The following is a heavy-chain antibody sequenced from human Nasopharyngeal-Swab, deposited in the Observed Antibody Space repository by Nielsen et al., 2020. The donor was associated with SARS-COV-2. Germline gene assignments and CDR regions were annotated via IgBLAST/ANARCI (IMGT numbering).Heavy chain of an antibody. CDR2: ISYDGSNK. CDR1: GFTFSSYA. CDR3: ARCILVGATCGFGFDY. Sequence: GGSLRLSCAASGFTFSSYAMHWVRQAPGKGLEWVAVISYDGSNKYYADSVKGRFTISRDNSKNTLYLQMNSLRAEDTAVYYCARCILVGATCGFGFDYWGQGTLVTVSS. V-gene: IGHV3-30-3*01. D-gene: IGHD1-26*01. J-gene: IGHJ4*02.